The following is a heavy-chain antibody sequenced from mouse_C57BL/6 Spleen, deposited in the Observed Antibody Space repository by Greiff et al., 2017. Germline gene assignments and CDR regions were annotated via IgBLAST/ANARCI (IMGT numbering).Heavy chain of an antibody. CDR1: GFTFSSYA. CDR3: ARDATGTRLFAY. CDR2: ISDGGSYT. Sequence: EVKLMESGGGLVKPGGSLKLSCAASGFTFSSYAMSWVRQTPEKRLEWVATISDGGSYTYYPDNVKGRFTISRDNAKNNLYLQMSHLKSEDTAMYYCARDATGTRLFAYWGQGTLVTVSA. D-gene: IGHD4-1*01. J-gene: IGHJ3*01. V-gene: IGHV5-4*01.